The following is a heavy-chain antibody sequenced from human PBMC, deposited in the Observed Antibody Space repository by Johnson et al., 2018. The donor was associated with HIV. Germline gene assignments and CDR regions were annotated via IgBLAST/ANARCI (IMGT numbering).Heavy chain of an antibody. CDR3: ARSSGSYWRGTFDI. Sequence: QVPLVESGGGFVKPGGSLRLSCAASGFTFSDYYISWIRQAPGQGLERVAVISYDGSNKYYADSVRGRFTISRDNAKNSLYLQMNSLRAEDTALYYCARSSGSYWRGTFDIWGQGTMVTVSS. V-gene: IGHV3-11*01. J-gene: IGHJ3*02. CDR2: ISYDGSNK. D-gene: IGHD1-26*01. CDR1: GFTFSDYY.